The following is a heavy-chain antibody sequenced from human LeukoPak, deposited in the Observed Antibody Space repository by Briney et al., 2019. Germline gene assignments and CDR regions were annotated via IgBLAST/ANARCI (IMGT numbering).Heavy chain of an antibody. Sequence: GGSLRLSCTASGFTFSGSEMSWVRQTPGKGLEWLSNIRTDGTTTYYADSVKGRFTISRDNAENSLYLQMDRLRPGDTALYYCARSFGWHFDLWGRGTLVTVSS. J-gene: IGHJ2*01. CDR3: ARSFGWHFDL. D-gene: IGHD3-16*01. CDR1: GFTFSGSE. V-gene: IGHV3-48*03. CDR2: IRTDGTTT.